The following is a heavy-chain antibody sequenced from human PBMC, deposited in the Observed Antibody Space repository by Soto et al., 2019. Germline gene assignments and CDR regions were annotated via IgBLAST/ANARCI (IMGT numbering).Heavy chain of an antibody. CDR2: IFWDDDK. CDR1: GFSLTTRGVA. CDR3: XXXXXXXXXXXXX. J-gene: IGHJ4*02. Sequence: QITLKESGPALVRPTQTLTLTCSFSGFSLTTRGVAVGWIRQPPGKALEWLALIFWDDDKWYSPSLRSRLTITEDTSKNQVVLTMTXXDXXXXAXXXXXXXXXXXXXXXXXWGQGTLVTVSS. V-gene: IGHV2-5*02.